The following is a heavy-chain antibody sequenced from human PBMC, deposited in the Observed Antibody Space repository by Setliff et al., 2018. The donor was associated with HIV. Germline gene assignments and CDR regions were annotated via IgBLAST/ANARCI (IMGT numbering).Heavy chain of an antibody. J-gene: IGHJ4*02. Sequence: WASVKVSCKASGYTFTGYYMHWVRQAPGQGLEWMGRINPNSGGTTYARKFQGRVTITADESTSTAYMELSSLKSEDTAVYYCVREARGGYFDYWGQGTLVTVSS. D-gene: IGHD2-15*01. V-gene: IGHV1-2*06. CDR3: VREARGGYFDY. CDR2: INPNSGGT. CDR1: GYTFTGYY.